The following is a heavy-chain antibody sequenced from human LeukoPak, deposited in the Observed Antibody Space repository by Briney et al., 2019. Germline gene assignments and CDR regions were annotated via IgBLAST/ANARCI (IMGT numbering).Heavy chain of an antibody. D-gene: IGHD3-16*01. CDR1: GVSISTNY. Sequence: SETLSLTCTASGVSISTNYWNWIRQSPEKGLEWIGYISNSGSADRHPSLKSRVTISLDPSKNQLSLSLNSVTAADTAVYFCAGYDHSNYLAYWGQGARVTVSS. V-gene: IGHV4-59*13. J-gene: IGHJ4*02. CDR2: ISNSGSA. CDR3: AGYDHSNYLAY.